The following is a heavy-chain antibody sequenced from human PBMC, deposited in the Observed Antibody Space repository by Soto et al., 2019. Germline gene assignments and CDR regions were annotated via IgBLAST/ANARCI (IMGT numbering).Heavy chain of an antibody. J-gene: IGHJ4*02. V-gene: IGHV3-23*01. Sequence: PGGSLRLSCTASGFTFSTHAMSWVRQAPGKGLGWVSVISGSGGSPSYADSVQGRFTISRDNPKNTLYLQMSSLRVEDTAMYYCAKARCSTTNCYVPDYWGQGTLVTVSS. CDR1: GFTFSTHA. CDR2: ISGSGGSP. D-gene: IGHD2-2*01. CDR3: AKARCSTTNCYVPDY.